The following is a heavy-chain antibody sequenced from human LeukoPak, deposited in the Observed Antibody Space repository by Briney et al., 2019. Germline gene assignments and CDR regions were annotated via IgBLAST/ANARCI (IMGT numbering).Heavy chain of an antibody. J-gene: IGHJ4*02. CDR2: IKSKTDGGTT. V-gene: IGHV3-15*01. CDR3: TTGPLRFLEWLIITAEYFDY. CDR1: GFTFSNAW. D-gene: IGHD3-3*01. Sequence: GGSLRLSCAASGFTFSNAWMSWVRQAPGKGLEWVGRIKSKTDGGTTDYAAPVKGRFTISRDDSKNTLYLQMNSLKTEDTAVYYCTTGPLRFLEWLIITAEYFDYWGQGTLVTVSS.